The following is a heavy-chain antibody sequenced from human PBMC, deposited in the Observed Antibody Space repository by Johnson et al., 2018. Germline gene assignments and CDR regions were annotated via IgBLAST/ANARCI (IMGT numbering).Heavy chain of an antibody. CDR3: AKINLPGCTEGVCRGHYFYGMDV. V-gene: IGHV3-30*18. CDR1: RFTFSTYG. J-gene: IGHJ6*02. Sequence: QVQLVQSGGGVVQPGRSLRLSCSASRFTFSTYGMHWVRQAPGRGLEWVAVISHDGSNKYYAVSVKGRFTISRDNSKNTLSLQMNSLRPEDTAVYYCAKINLPGCTEGVCRGHYFYGMDVWGQGTTVIVSS. D-gene: IGHD5-12*01. CDR2: ISHDGSNK.